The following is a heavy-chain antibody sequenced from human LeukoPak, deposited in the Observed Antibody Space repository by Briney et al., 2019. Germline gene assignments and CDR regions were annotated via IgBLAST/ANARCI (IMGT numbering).Heavy chain of an antibody. J-gene: IGHJ4*02. CDR2: ISYDGSNK. CDR3: ARDKVGAVAGPNDY. D-gene: IGHD6-19*01. CDR1: GFTFSSYG. V-gene: IGHV3-30*03. Sequence: GRSLRLSCAASGFTFSSYGMHWVRQAPGKGLEWVAVISYDGSNKYYADSVKGRFTISRDNAKNSLYLQMNSLRAEDTAVYYCARDKVGAVAGPNDYWGQGTLVTVSS.